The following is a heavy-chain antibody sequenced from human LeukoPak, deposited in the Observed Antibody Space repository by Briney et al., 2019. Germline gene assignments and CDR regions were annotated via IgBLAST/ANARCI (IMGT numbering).Heavy chain of an antibody. J-gene: IGHJ4*02. CDR2: IYYSGST. CDR3: ARLVRTYYYDSSGYYWDY. D-gene: IGHD3-22*01. V-gene: IGHV4-59*08. CDR1: GGSISSYY. Sequence: SETLSLTCTVSGGSISSYYWSWIRQPPGKGLEYLGYIYYSGSTNYNPSLKSRVTISVDTSKNQFSLKLSSVTAADTAVYYCARLVRTYYYDSSGYYWDYWGQGTLVTVSS.